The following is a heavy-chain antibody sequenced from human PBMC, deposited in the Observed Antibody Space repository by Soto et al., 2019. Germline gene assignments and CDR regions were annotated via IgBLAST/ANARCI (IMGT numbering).Heavy chain of an antibody. CDR1: GGTFSSYA. J-gene: IGHJ4*02. CDR2: IIPIFGTA. Sequence: QVQLVQSGAEVKKPGSSVKVSCKASGGTFSSYAISWVRQAPGQGLEWMGGIIPIFGTANYAQKFQGRVTITADESTSTAYMELCSLRSEDTAVYYCARASETYYYDSSGYYGTDYFDYWGQGTLVTVSS. D-gene: IGHD3-22*01. V-gene: IGHV1-69*01. CDR3: ARASETYYYDSSGYYGTDYFDY.